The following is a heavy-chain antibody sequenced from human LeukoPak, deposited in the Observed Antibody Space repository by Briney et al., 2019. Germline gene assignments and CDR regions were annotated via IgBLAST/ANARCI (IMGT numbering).Heavy chain of an antibody. CDR3: AREHSSGWYLYYFDY. J-gene: IGHJ4*02. V-gene: IGHV3-21*01. CDR2: ISSSSSYI. CDR1: GFTFSSYS. D-gene: IGHD6-19*01. Sequence: GGSLRLSCAASGFTFSSYSMNWVRQAPGKGLEWVSSISSSSSYIYYADLVKGRFTISRDNAKNSLYLQMNSLRAEDTAVYYCAREHSSGWYLYYFDYWGQGTLVTVSS.